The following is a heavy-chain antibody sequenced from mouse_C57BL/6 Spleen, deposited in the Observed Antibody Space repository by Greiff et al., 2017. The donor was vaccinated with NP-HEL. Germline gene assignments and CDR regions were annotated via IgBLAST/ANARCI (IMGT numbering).Heavy chain of an antibody. V-gene: IGHV5-12*01. CDR3: ARQLDYAMDY. J-gene: IGHJ4*01. CDR2: ISNGGGST. Sequence: EVKLVESGGGLVQPGGSLKLSCAASGFTFSDYYMYWVRQTPEKRLEWVAYISNGGGSTYYPDTVKGRFTISRDNAKNTLYLQMSRLKSEDTAMYYCARQLDYAMDYWGQGTSVTVSS. CDR1: GFTFSDYY.